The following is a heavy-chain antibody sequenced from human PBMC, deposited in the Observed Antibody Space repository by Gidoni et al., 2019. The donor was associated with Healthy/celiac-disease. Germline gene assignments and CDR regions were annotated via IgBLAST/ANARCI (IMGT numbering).Heavy chain of an antibody. D-gene: IGHD6-13*01. CDR3: AREGFTTFIAAAGTDYYYYMDV. V-gene: IGHV3-7*04. CDR2: IKQDGSEK. CDR1: GFTFSSYW. J-gene: IGHJ6*03. Sequence: EVQLVESGGGLVQPGGSLSLSCAASGFTFSSYWMSWVRQAPGKGLEWVANIKQDGSEKYYVDSVKGRFTISRDNAKNSLYLQMNSLRAEDTAVYDCAREGFTTFIAAAGTDYYYYMDVWGKGTTVTVSS.